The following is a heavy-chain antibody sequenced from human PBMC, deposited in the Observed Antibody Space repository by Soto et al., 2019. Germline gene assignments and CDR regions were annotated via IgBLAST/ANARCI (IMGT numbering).Heavy chain of an antibody. J-gene: IGHJ5*02. CDR2: ISAYNGNT. CDR3: ARDTYNSGWYQGWFDP. D-gene: IGHD6-19*01. V-gene: IGHV1-18*01. Sequence: ASVKVSCKASGYTFTSYGISWVRQAPGQGLEWMGWISAYNGNTNYAQKLQGRVTMTTDTSTSTAYMELRSLRSDDTAVYYCARDTYNSGWYQGWFDPWGQGTLVTVSS. CDR1: GYTFTSYG.